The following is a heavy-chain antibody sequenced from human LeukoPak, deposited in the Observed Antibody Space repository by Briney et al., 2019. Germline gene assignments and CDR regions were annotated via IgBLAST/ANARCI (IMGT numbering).Heavy chain of an antibody. D-gene: IGHD6-13*01. CDR2: ISSSGSTI. CDR3: ARDPGYSSTWYWSY. CDR1: GFTFSSYE. Sequence: PGGSLRLSCAASGFTFSSYEMNWVRQAPGKGLEWVSYISSSGSTIYYADSVKGRFTISRDNAKNSLYLQMNSLRAEDTAVYYCARDPGYSSTWYWSYWGQGTLVTVSS. V-gene: IGHV3-48*03. J-gene: IGHJ4*02.